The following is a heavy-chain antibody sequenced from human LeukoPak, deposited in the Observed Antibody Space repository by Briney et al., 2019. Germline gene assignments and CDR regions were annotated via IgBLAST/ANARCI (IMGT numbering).Heavy chain of an antibody. V-gene: IGHV3-49*04. J-gene: IGHJ4*02. Sequence: GGSLRLSCTASGFTFGDYAMHWVRQAPGKGLEWVGFISSKAYDGTTQYAASVKGRFIISRDDSKSIAYLQVNTLKTEDTAVYYCTYGSGWFFEHWGQGTLVTVSS. CDR3: TYGSGWFFEH. CDR1: GFTFGDYA. D-gene: IGHD6-19*01. CDR2: ISSKAYDGTT.